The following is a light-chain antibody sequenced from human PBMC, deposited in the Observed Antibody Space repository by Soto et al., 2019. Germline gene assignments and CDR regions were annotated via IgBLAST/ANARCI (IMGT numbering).Light chain of an antibody. CDR3: LQHDSYPWT. Sequence: DIELTQSPSAMSASVGARVTLTCRASQGISSCLAWFQQKTGKVPKRLIYGASNLESGVPSRFSGSGSGTEFTLTISSLQPEDSATYYCLQHDSYPWTFGQGTKVDI. CDR2: GAS. V-gene: IGKV1-17*03. J-gene: IGKJ1*01. CDR1: QGISSC.